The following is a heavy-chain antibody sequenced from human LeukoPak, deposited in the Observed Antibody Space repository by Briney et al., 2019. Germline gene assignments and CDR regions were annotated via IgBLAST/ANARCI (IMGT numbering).Heavy chain of an antibody. CDR1: GYTLTELS. CDR2: FDPEDGET. J-gene: IGHJ4*02. Sequence: ASVKVSCKVSGYTLTELSMHWVRQAPGKGLEWMGGFDPEDGETIYAQKFQGRVTMTEDTSTDAAYMELSSLRSEDTAAYYCVCSGYYFFDYWGQGTLVTVSS. CDR3: VCSGYYFFDY. D-gene: IGHD3-22*01. V-gene: IGHV1-24*01.